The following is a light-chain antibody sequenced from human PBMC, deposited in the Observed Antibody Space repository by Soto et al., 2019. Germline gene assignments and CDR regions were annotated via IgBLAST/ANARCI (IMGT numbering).Light chain of an antibody. Sequence: QSALTQPASVSGSPGQSIAISCTRTSSDVGGYNYVSWYQQHPGKAPKLMIHDVSNRPSGVSNRFSGSKSGNTASLTISGLQTDDEADYYCSSYTSNDTYVFGTGTKVTVL. V-gene: IGLV2-14*01. CDR2: DVS. J-gene: IGLJ1*01. CDR1: SSDVGGYNY. CDR3: SSYTSNDTYV.